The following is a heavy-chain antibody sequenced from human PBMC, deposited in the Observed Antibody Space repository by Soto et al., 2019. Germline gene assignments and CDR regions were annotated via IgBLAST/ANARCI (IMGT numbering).Heavy chain of an antibody. J-gene: IGHJ4*02. CDR2: IYYSGST. CDR1: GGSISSYY. D-gene: IGHD2-8*01. V-gene: IGHV4-59*01. Sequence: SETLSLTCTVSGGSISSYYWSWIRQPPGKGLEWIGYIYYSGSTNYNPSLKSRVTISVDTSKNQFSLKLSSVTAADTAVYYCARDSYAIGYWGQGTLVSVSS. CDR3: ARDSYAIGY.